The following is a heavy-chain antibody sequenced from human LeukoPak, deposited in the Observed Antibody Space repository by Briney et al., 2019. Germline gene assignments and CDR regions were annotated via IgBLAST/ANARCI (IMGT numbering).Heavy chain of an antibody. CDR2: INHSGSA. Sequence: PSETLSLTCAVYGGSFSGFYWSWIRQPPGKGLEWIGEINHSGSANYNPFLKSRLTISVDTSKNQFSLKLSSVTAADTAVYYCARGDYCGGDCYSRPDHWGRGTLVTVSS. CDR3: ARGDYCGGDCYSRPDH. V-gene: IGHV4-34*01. CDR1: GGSFSGFY. D-gene: IGHD2-21*02. J-gene: IGHJ4*02.